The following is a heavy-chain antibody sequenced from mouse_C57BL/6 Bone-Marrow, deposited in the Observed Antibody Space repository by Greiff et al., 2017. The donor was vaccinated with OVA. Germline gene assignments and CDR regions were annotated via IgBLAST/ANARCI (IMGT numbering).Heavy chain of an antibody. CDR1: GFTFSSYA. J-gene: IGHJ3*01. V-gene: IGHV5-9-1*02. Sequence: EVHLVESGEGLVKPGGSLKLSCAASGFTFSSYAMSWVRQTPEKRLEWVAYISSGGDYIYYADTVKGRFTISRDNARNTLYLQMSSLKSEDTAMYYCTRGIYYDYLFAYWGQGTLVTVSA. CDR3: TRGIYYDYLFAY. D-gene: IGHD2-4*01. CDR2: ISSGGDYI.